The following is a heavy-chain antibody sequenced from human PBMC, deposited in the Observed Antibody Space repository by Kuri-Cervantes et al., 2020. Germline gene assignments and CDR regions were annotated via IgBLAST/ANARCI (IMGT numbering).Heavy chain of an antibody. CDR1: GFTFSSSW. CDR3: AQGGNKDY. V-gene: IGHV3-74*01. Sequence: GGSLRLSCAASGFTFSSSWMHWFRQAPGKGLVWVAHIKSDGSSTSYAASVKGRFTISRDNAKNTLYLQMNSLRAEDTAVYYCAQGGNKDYWGQGTLVTVSS. D-gene: IGHD4-23*01. CDR2: IKSDGSST. J-gene: IGHJ4*02.